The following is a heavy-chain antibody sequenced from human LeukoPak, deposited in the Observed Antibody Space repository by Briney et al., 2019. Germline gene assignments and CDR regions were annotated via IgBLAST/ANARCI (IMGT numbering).Heavy chain of an antibody. CDR2: ISGSGGST. J-gene: IGHJ4*02. V-gene: IGHV3-23*01. D-gene: IGHD3-22*01. CDR3: AKDYYDSSGYFNTPAAFDY. Sequence: GGSLRLSCAASGFTFSSYAMSWVRQAPGKGLEWVSAISGSGGSTYYADSVKGQFTISRDNSKNTLYLQMNSLRAEDTAVYYCAKDYYDSSGYFNTPAAFDYWGQGTLVTVSS. CDR1: GFTFSSYA.